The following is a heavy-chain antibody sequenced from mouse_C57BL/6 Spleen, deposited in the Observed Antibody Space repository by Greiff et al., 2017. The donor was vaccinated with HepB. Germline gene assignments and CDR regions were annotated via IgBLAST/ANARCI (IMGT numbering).Heavy chain of an antibody. CDR1: GYTFTSYW. D-gene: IGHD3-2*02. J-gene: IGHJ4*01. Sequence: QVQLQQPGAELVMPGASVKLSCKASGYTFTSYWMHWVKQRPGQGLEWIGEIDPSDSYTNYNQKFKGKSTLTVDKSSSTAYMQLSSLTSEDSAVYYCARYPSGYYAMDYWGQGTSVTVSS. CDR3: ARYPSGYYAMDY. CDR2: IDPSDSYT. V-gene: IGHV1-69*01.